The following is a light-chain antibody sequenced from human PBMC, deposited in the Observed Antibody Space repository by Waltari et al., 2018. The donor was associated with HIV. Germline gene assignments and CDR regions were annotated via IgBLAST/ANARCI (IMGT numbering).Light chain of an antibody. V-gene: IGLV2-14*03. CDR2: DVT. Sequence: QSPLTQPASVSGSPGQSIVISCTGASADVGYYNYVHWYQQHPGKVPKLVIYDVTSRPSWVSNLFSGSKAGNTASLTISGLRADDEADYYCSSYVGSSTSWLFGGGTKLTV. CDR3: SSYVGSSTSWL. J-gene: IGLJ3*02. CDR1: SADVGYYNY.